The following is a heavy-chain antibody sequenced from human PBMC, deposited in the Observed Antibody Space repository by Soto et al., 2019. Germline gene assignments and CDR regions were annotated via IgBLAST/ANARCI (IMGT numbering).Heavy chain of an antibody. Sequence: QVQLVQSGAEVKKPGASVKVSCKASGYTFTSYGISWVRQAPGQGLEWMGWISAYNGNTKYAQKLQGRVTMTTDTSTSTAELGLRSLRADDTAVYYCARDLAVGLVDYWGQGSLVTVSS. J-gene: IGHJ4*02. CDR2: ISAYNGNT. V-gene: IGHV1-18*01. CDR1: GYTFTSYG. CDR3: ARDLAVGLVDY. D-gene: IGHD6-19*01.